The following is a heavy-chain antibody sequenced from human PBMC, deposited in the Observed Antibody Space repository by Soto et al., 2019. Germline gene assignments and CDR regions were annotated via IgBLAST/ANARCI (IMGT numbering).Heavy chain of an antibody. D-gene: IGHD4-17*01. J-gene: IGHJ4*02. CDR1: GGSISSSSYY. Sequence: PSETLSLTCTVSGGSISSSSYYWGWIRQPPGKGLEWIGSIYYSGSTYYNPSLKSRVTISVDTSKNQFSLKLSSVTAADTAVYYCARLFYGDYVGEYYFDYWGQGTLVTVPS. V-gene: IGHV4-39*01. CDR2: IYYSGST. CDR3: ARLFYGDYVGEYYFDY.